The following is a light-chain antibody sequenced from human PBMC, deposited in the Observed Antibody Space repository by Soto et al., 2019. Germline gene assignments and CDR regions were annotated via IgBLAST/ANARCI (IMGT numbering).Light chain of an antibody. Sequence: EIVLTQSPATLSLSPGERATLSCRASQSVSSYLAWYQQKPGQAPRLLIYDASNRATGIPARFSGSGSGTDFTLTISILEPEDFAVYYCQQRSNLPPYTFGQGTKLDIK. CDR3: QQRSNLPPYT. CDR2: DAS. V-gene: IGKV3-11*01. CDR1: QSVSSY. J-gene: IGKJ2*01.